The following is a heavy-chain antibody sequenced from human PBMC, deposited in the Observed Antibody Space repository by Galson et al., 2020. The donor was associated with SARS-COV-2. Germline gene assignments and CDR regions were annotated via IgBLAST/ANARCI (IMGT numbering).Heavy chain of an antibody. D-gene: IGHD3-22*01. CDR1: GFSLSTSGMC. V-gene: IGHV2-70*17. Sequence: GPTLVKPTQTLTLTCTFSGFSLSTSGMCVSWIRQPPGKPLEWLARIDWDDDKFFSTSLKTRLTVFKDTAKNQVVLIMTDMDPLDTGTYYCARTTGGSGYRHSFDIWGQGIMVTVSS. CDR3: ARTTGGSGYRHSFDI. CDR2: IDWDDDK. J-gene: IGHJ3*02.